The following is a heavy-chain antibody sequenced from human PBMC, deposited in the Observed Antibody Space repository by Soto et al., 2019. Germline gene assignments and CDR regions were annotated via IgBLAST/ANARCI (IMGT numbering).Heavy chain of an antibody. V-gene: IGHV4-39*01. D-gene: IGHD3-10*01. Sequence: LSLPCXVSCVSISSIIYDWGWILQPPGKGLEWIGSIYYSGSTYYTPSLKSRVTIYVDTSKNQFSLNLSSVTDADTAVYYRASIRGRINWGQGTLVTVYS. CDR3: ASIRGRIN. CDR2: IYYSGST. CDR1: CVSISSIIYD. J-gene: IGHJ4*02.